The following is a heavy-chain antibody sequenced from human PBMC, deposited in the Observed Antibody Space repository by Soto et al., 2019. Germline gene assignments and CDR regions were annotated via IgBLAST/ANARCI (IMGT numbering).Heavy chain of an antibody. CDR1: GYTFTGYY. J-gene: IGHJ6*02. V-gene: IGHV1-2*02. CDR3: ARTQHTTTPHRPLTNPYNVKDV. Sequence: ASVKVSCKASGYTFTGYYMHWVRQAPGQGLEWMGWINPNSGGTNYAQKFQGRVTMTRDTSISTAYTELNRLTTHDTAVHYCARTQHTTTPHRPLTNPYNVKDVGSQGTTVTISS. CDR2: INPNSGGT. D-gene: IGHD2-21*01.